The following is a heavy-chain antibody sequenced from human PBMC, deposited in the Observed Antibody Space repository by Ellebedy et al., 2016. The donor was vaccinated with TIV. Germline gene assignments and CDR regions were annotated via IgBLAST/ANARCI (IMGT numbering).Heavy chain of an antibody. CDR2: ISHDGSEK. CDR1: GFTFSMYG. D-gene: IGHD6-13*01. CDR3: AKRLDIAAAHDAFDM. V-gene: IGHV3-30*18. J-gene: IGHJ3*02. Sequence: GGSLRLXXPASGFTFSMYGIHWVRQAPGKGLEWVAIISHDGSEKSHVESVKGRFTISRDNSRNTLYLQMNSLSAEDTAVYYCAKRLDIAAAHDAFDMWGQGTMVTVSS.